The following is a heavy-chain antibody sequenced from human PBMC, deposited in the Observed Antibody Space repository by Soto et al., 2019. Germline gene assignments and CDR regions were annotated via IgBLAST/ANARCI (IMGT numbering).Heavy chain of an antibody. D-gene: IGHD3-22*01. CDR2: INPNSGGT. CDR1: GYTFTGYY. Sequence: QVQLVQSGAEVKKPGASVKVSCKASGYTFTGYYMHWVRQAPGQGLGWMGWINPNSGGTNYAQKFQGRVTMPRDTAISTAYMELSRLISDDKARYYCSRGRCEFYDSNGYGYYFDSCGQGILVSFSS. V-gene: IGHV1-2*02. CDR3: SRGRCEFYDSNGYGYYFDS. J-gene: IGHJ4*02.